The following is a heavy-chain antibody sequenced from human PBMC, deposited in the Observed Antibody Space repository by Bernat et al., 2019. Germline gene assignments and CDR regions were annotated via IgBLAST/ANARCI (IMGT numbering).Heavy chain of an antibody. Sequence: EVQLVESGGGLVQPGRSLRLSCAASGFTFSSYSMNWVRQAPGKGLEWVSSISSSSSYIYYADSVKGRFTISRDNAKNSLYLQMNSLRAEDTAVYYCARDSGRGYYYYGMDVWGQGTTVTVSS. V-gene: IGHV3-21*01. J-gene: IGHJ6*02. D-gene: IGHD2-15*01. CDR3: ARDSGRGYYYYGMDV. CDR1: GFTFSSYS. CDR2: ISSSSSYI.